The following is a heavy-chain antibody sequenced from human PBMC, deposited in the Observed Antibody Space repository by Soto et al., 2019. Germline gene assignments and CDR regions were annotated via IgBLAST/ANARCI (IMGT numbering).Heavy chain of an antibody. CDR2: NIPIFGTA. Sequence: SVKVSCKASGGTFSSYAISWVRQAPGQGLEWMGGNIPIFGTANYAQKFQGRVTITADESTSTAYMELSSLRSEDTAVYYCARDRAYYYDSSGYYGHGSYYYYGMDVWGQGTTVTVSS. D-gene: IGHD3-22*01. V-gene: IGHV1-69*13. CDR1: GGTFSSYA. CDR3: ARDRAYYYDSSGYYGHGSYYYYGMDV. J-gene: IGHJ6*02.